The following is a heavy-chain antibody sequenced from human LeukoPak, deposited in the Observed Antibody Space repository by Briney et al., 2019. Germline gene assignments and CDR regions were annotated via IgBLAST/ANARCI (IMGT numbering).Heavy chain of an antibody. CDR2: ISGSGVDT. V-gene: IGHV3-23*01. D-gene: IGHD3-22*01. CDR1: GFTFSAYG. J-gene: IGHJ5*02. Sequence: GGSLRLSCAASGFTFSAYGMAWVRQAPGKGLERISDISGSGVDTYYADSVKGRFTIFRDNSLNTLYLQMNSLRAEDTAVYYCAKGSSYSSGNNWFDPWGQGTLVTVSS. CDR3: AKGSSYSSGNNWFDP.